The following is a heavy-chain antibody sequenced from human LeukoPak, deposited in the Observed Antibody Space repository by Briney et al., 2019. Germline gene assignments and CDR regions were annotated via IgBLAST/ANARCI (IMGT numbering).Heavy chain of an antibody. D-gene: IGHD4-23*01. CDR2: IVVGSGNT. Sequence: GTSVKVSCKASGFTFTSSAVQWVRQARGQGLEWIGWIVVGSGNTNYAQKFQERVTINRDMSTSTAYMELSSLRSEDTAVYYCARSYGGKGAFDIWGQGTMVTVSS. V-gene: IGHV1-58*01. J-gene: IGHJ3*02. CDR3: ARSYGGKGAFDI. CDR1: GFTFTSSA.